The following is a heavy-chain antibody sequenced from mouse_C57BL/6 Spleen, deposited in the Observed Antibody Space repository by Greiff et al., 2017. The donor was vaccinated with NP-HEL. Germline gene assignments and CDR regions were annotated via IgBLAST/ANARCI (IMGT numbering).Heavy chain of an antibody. D-gene: IGHD2-5*01. Sequence: QVQLKQPGAELVMPGASVKLSCKAYGYTFTSYWMHWVKQRPGQGLEWIGEIDPSDSYTNYNQKFKGKSTLTVDKSSSTAYMQLSSLTSEDSAVYYCARTPYYSNYVYAMDYWGQGTSVTVSS. CDR1: GYTFTSYW. CDR2: IDPSDSYT. V-gene: IGHV1-69*01. J-gene: IGHJ4*01. CDR3: ARTPYYSNYVYAMDY.